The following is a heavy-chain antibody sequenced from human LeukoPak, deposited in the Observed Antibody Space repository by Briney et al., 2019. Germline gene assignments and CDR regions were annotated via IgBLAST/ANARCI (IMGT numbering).Heavy chain of an antibody. V-gene: IGHV1-18*01. Sequence: GASVKVSCKASGYTFTSYGISWVRQAPGQGLEWMGWISAYNGNTNYAQKLQGRVTMTTDTSTSTAYMELRSLRSDDTAVYYCAMGKYDYVWGSYRSDAFDIWGQGTMVTVSS. D-gene: IGHD3-16*02. CDR2: ISAYNGNT. CDR1: GYTFTSYG. J-gene: IGHJ3*02. CDR3: AMGKYDYVWGSYRSDAFDI.